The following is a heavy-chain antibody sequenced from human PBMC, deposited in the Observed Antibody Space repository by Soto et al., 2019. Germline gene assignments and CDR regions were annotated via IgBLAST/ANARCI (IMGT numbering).Heavy chain of an antibody. V-gene: IGHV3-21*06. CDR1: GFSFSSHR. CDR3: ARERGEYDSGWYIDR. D-gene: IGHD6-19*01. CDR2: ISSRSSQI. Sequence: PGGSLRLSCAASGFSFSSHRLNWVRQAPGQGLEWIAYISSRSSQIVDAESVRGRFVISRDNGLNSLYLQINSTRDEDTAIYYCARERGEYDSGWYIDRWGQGTPVTVSS. J-gene: IGHJ5*02.